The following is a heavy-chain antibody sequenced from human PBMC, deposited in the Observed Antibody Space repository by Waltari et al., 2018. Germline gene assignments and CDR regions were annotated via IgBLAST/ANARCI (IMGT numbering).Heavy chain of an antibody. CDR1: GGSISSGSYY. V-gene: IGHV4-61*02. CDR2: IYTSGST. Sequence: QVQLQESGPGLVKPSQTLSLTCTVSGGSISSGSYYWSWIRQPAGQGLEWIGRIYTSGSTNYNPSLKSRVTISVDTSKNQFSLKLSSVTAADTAVYYCARVYEEVSYYYDSSGSGAFDIWGQGTMVTVSS. J-gene: IGHJ3*02. D-gene: IGHD3-22*01. CDR3: ARVYEEVSYYYDSSGSGAFDI.